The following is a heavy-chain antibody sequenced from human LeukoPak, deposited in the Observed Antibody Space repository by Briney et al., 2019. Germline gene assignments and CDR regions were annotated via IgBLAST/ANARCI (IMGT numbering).Heavy chain of an antibody. D-gene: IGHD3-22*01. CDR1: GFTFSSYS. CDR2: ISSSSSYI. Sequence: PGGSLRLSCAASGFTFSSYSMNWVRQAPGKGLEWVSSISSSSSYIYYADSVKGRFTISRDNAKNSLYLQMNSLRAEDTAVYYCARGPRYDSSGDDYWGQGTLVTVSS. J-gene: IGHJ4*02. CDR3: ARGPRYDSSGDDY. V-gene: IGHV3-21*01.